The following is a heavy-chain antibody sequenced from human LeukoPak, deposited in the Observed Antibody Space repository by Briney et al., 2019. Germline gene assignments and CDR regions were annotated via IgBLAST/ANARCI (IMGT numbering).Heavy chain of an antibody. J-gene: IGHJ3*02. CDR2: IYYSGST. CDR3: ATDSWSRDAFDI. Sequence: KPSETLSLTCTVSGGSISSYYWSWIRQPPGKGLEWIGYIYYSGSTNYNPSLKSRVTISVDTSKNQFSLKLSSVTAADTAVYYCATDSWSRDAFDIWGQGTMVTVSS. D-gene: IGHD3-22*01. V-gene: IGHV4-59*01. CDR1: GGSISSYY.